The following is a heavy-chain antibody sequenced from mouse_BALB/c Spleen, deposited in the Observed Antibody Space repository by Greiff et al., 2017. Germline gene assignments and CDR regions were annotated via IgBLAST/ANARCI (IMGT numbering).Heavy chain of an antibody. CDR2: IDPANGNT. J-gene: IGHJ2*01. V-gene: IGHV14-3*02. CDR1: GFNIKDTY. Sequence: GQLQQSGAELVKPGASVKLSCTASGFNIKDTYMHWVKQRPEQGLEWIGRIDPANGNTKYDPKFQGKATITADTSSNTAYLQLSSLTSEDTAVYYCARGLWLRPFDYWGQGTTLTVSS. CDR3: ARGLWLRPFDY. D-gene: IGHD2-2*01.